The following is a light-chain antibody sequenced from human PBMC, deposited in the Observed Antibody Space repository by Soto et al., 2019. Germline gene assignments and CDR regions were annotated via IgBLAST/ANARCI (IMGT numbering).Light chain of an antibody. J-gene: IGLJ1*01. Sequence: QSVLTQPASVSGSPGQSITISCTGTSSDVGGYSYVSWYQQHPGKAPKLMIYDVNNRPSGVSNRFSGSKSGNTASLTISGLQAEDESDYYCSSYTYSSTLYVFGPWTKLTVL. CDR3: SSYTYSSTLYV. CDR1: SSDVGGYSY. CDR2: DVN. V-gene: IGLV2-14*01.